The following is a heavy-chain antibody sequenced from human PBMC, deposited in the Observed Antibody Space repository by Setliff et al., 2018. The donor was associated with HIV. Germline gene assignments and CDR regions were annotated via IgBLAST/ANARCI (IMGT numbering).Heavy chain of an antibody. V-gene: IGHV4-61*02. CDR3: ARGRPDDSVGFGY. CDR2: IYSSGIT. CDR1: GGSISSGSYF. J-gene: IGHJ4*02. Sequence: SETLSLTCTVSGGSISSGSYFWNWIRQPAGKGLEWIGRIYSSGITNYNPSLKSRLTISVDTSKNQFSLKLTSVTAADTAVYYCARGRPDDSVGFGYWGQGTLVTVSS. D-gene: IGHD3-22*01.